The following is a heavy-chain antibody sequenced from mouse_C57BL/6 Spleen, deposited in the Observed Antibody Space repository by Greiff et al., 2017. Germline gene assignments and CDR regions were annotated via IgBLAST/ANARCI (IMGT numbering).Heavy chain of an antibody. D-gene: IGHD1-1*01. CDR1: GFTFSDYY. Sequence: EVQRLESEGGLVQPGSSMKLSCTASGFTFSDYYMPWVRQVPEKGLEWVANIDYDGSSTYYLDSLQSRFIISRDTAKNILYLQMSSLTSEDTAPYYCARDDYYGSSGFGDGGKGTTLTASS. V-gene: IGHV5-16*01. J-gene: IGHJ2*01. CDR3: ARDDYYGSSGFGD. CDR2: IDYDGSST.